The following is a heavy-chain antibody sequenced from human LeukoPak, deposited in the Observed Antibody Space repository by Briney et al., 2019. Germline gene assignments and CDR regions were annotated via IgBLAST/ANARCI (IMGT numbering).Heavy chain of an antibody. J-gene: IGHJ5*01. D-gene: IGHD2-15*01. V-gene: IGHV5-51*01. CDR1: GYSFTNNW. Sequence: GESLKISCQGFGYSFTNNWIGWVRQVPGKGLEWMAIVYPGDSNTKYSPSFQGQVTISADKSISTAYLQWSRLKASDTAMYYCVRTPTCSSGSCYPNWFDSWGQGTLVTVSS. CDR2: VYPGDSNT. CDR3: VRTPTCSSGSCYPNWFDS.